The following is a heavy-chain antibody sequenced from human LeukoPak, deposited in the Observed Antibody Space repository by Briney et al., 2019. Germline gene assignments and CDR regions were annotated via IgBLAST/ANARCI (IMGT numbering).Heavy chain of an antibody. J-gene: IGHJ4*02. CDR2: IRYDGSDK. Sequence: GGSLRLSCAASGFTFRDYGLHWVRQAPGKGLEWVAFIRYDGSDKKYADSVKGRFTISRDNSKNTLYLQMNSLRAEDTAVYYCARRAGAYSHPYDYWGQGTLVTVSS. CDR1: GFTFRDYG. V-gene: IGHV3-30*02. CDR3: ARRAGAYSHPYDY. D-gene: IGHD4/OR15-4a*01.